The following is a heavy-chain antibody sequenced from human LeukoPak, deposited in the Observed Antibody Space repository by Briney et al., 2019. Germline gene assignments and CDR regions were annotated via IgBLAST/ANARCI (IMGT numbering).Heavy chain of an antibody. J-gene: IGHJ5*02. CDR1: GFTFSSYG. D-gene: IGHD6-6*01. V-gene: IGHV3-30*03. CDR3: ARDNSSSYRLGWFDP. CDR2: ISYDGSNK. Sequence: PGRSLRLSCAASGFTFSSYGMHWVRQAPGKGLEWVAVISYDGSNKYYADSVKGRFTISRDNAKNSLYLQMNSLRAEDTAVYYCARDNSSSYRLGWFDPWGQGTLVTVSS.